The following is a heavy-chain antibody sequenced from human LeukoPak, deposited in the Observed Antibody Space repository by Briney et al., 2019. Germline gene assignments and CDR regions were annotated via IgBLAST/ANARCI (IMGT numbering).Heavy chain of an antibody. CDR1: GGTFSSHA. D-gene: IGHD3-22*01. J-gene: IGHJ4*02. CDR2: IIPIFGTA. CDR3: ARDETSYYYDSSGLDY. V-gene: IGHV1-69*13. Sequence: GASVKVSCKASGGTFSSHAISWVRQAPGQGLEWMGGIIPIFGTANYAQKFQGRVTITADESTSTAYMELSSLRSEDTAVYYCARDETSYYYDSSGLDYWGQGTLVTVSS.